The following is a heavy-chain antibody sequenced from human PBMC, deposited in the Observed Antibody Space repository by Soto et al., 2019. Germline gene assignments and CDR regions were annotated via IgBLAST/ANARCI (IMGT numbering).Heavy chain of an antibody. V-gene: IGHV4-39*01. CDR3: AMAGWYYYYGMDV. Sequence: ETLSLTCTVSGGSISSSSYYWGWIRQPPGKGLEWIGSIYYSGSTYYNPSLKSRVTISVDMSKNQFSLKLSSVTAADTAVYYCAMAGWYYYYGMDVWGQGTTVTVSS. J-gene: IGHJ6*02. CDR1: GGSISSSSYY. D-gene: IGHD6-19*01. CDR2: IYYSGST.